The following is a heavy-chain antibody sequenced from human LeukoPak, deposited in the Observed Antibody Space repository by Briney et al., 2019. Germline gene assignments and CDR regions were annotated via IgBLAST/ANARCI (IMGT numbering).Heavy chain of an antibody. CDR1: GFTFSSYG. J-gene: IGHJ4*02. Sequence: GGSLRLSCEASGFTFSSYGMHWVRQAPGKGLVWVSRIKSDGSATTYADFVKGRFTVSRDNAKDTLYLQMSSLRAEDTAMYFCARVGGRGSIGGDCWGQGTLVTVSS. D-gene: IGHD3-10*01. V-gene: IGHV3-74*03. CDR2: IKSDGSAT. CDR3: ARVGGRGSIGGDC.